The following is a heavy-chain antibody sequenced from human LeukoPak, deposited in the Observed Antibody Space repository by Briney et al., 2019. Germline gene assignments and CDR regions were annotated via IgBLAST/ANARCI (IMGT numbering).Heavy chain of an antibody. D-gene: IGHD6-6*01. V-gene: IGHV3-30*02. J-gene: IGHJ4*02. CDR3: AKGGAYSSSSRVDCWGIDY. Sequence: PGGSLRLSCAASGFTFSNYGMHWVRQAPGKGLEWVAFIRYDGSNKYYADSVKGRFTISRDNSKNTLYMQMNSLRAEDTAVYYCAKGGAYSSSSRVDCWGIDYWGQGTLVTVSS. CDR2: IRYDGSNK. CDR1: GFTFSNYG.